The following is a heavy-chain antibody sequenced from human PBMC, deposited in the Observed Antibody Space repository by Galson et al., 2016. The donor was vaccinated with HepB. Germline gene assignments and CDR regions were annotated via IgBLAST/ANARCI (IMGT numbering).Heavy chain of an antibody. CDR1: GDPISSGGYY. J-gene: IGHJ4*02. Sequence: TLSLTCTVSGDPISSGGYYWSWIRQHPGKGLEWIGYIYHSGTTYYNPSLKSRVTISVDTSKNQFSLNLSSVTAAETALYYCAREGGYYDSSGHYYSTPFDYWGQGALVTGSS. V-gene: IGHV4-31*03. D-gene: IGHD3-22*01. CDR3: AREGGYYDSSGHYYSTPFDY. CDR2: IYHSGTT.